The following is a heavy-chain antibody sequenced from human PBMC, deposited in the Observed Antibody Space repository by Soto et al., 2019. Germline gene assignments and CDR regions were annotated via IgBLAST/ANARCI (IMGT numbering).Heavy chain of an antibody. D-gene: IGHD1-26*01. CDR1: GFTFTTYA. J-gene: IGHJ3*02. V-gene: IGHV3-21*01. Sequence: PGGSLRLSCAASGFTFTTYAMRWVRQAPGKGLEWVSAISSSSSYIYYADSVKGRFTISRDNAKNSLYLQMNSLRAEDTAVYYCARDHSDSSITDAFDIWGQGTMVNVSS. CDR2: ISSSSSYI. CDR3: ARDHSDSSITDAFDI.